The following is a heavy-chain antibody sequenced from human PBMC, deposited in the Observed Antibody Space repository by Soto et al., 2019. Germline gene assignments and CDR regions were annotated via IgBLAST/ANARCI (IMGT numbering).Heavy chain of an antibody. D-gene: IGHD3-3*01. Sequence: QVQLVESGGGVVQPGRSLRLSCAASGITFSNYGTHWVRQAPGKGLEWVAVIWDDGRDKYYADSVKGRFTISRDNSKNPLYLQINSMTADDTAVYYTVSGYGYLDKWGQGTLVNVSS. CDR2: IWDDGRDK. V-gene: IGHV3-33*01. CDR1: GITFSNYG. CDR3: VSGYGYLDK. J-gene: IGHJ4*02.